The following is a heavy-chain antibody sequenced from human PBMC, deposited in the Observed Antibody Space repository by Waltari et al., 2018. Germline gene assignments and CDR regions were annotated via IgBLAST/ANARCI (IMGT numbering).Heavy chain of an antibody. CDR1: GFTFSSYS. CDR2: ISSSSSDI. Sequence: EVQLVESGGGLVKPGGSLRLSCAASGFTFSSYSMNWVRQAPGKGLDGVSSISSSSSDIYYADSVKGRFTISRDNAKNSLYLQMNSLRAEDTAVYYCARDFGVVPAAKYYYYYYGMDVWGQGTTVTVSS. J-gene: IGHJ6*02. V-gene: IGHV3-21*01. CDR3: ARDFGVVPAAKYYYYYYGMDV. D-gene: IGHD2-2*01.